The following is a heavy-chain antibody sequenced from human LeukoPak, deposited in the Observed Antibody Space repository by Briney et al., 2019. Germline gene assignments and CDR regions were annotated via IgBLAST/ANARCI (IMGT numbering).Heavy chain of an antibody. Sequence: SETLSLTCTVSGDSITGYYWSWIRQFAGKGLEWIGHIYSTGSTDYNPSLKSRVTMSVDTSKNQFSLRLSSVTAADTAVYYCAASFRAVAGTTHWGQGTLVTVSS. V-gene: IGHV4-4*07. CDR3: AASFRAVAGTTH. J-gene: IGHJ4*02. D-gene: IGHD6-19*01. CDR2: IYSTGST. CDR1: GDSITGYY.